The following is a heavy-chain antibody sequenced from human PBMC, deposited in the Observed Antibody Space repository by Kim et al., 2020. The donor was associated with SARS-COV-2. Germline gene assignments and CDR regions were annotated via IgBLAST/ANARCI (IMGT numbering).Heavy chain of an antibody. J-gene: IGHJ5*02. CDR2: IIPILGIA. Sequence: SVNVSCKASGGTFSSYAISWVRQAPGQGLEWMGRIIPILGIANYAQKFQGRVTITADKSTSTAYMELSSLRSEDTAVYYCARDYPIVEVPAANNNWFDTWGQGTLVTVSS. CDR1: GGTFSSYA. CDR3: ARDYPIVEVPAANNNWFDT. V-gene: IGHV1-69*04. D-gene: IGHD2-2*01.